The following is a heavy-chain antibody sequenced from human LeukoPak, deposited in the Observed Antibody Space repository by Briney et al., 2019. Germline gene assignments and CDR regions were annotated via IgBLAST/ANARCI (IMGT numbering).Heavy chain of an antibody. CDR2: ISSTSRTI. CDR3: ARDPLRWLQNNYYYYYMDV. CDR1: GFTFSSYG. Sequence: GGSLRLSCATSGFTFSSYGMNWVRQAPGKGLEWVSYISSTSRTIYDADSVRGRFTISRDNAKNSLYLQMNSLRDEDTAVYYCARDPLRWLQNNYYYYYMDVWGKGTTVTVSS. D-gene: IGHD5-24*01. J-gene: IGHJ6*03. V-gene: IGHV3-48*02.